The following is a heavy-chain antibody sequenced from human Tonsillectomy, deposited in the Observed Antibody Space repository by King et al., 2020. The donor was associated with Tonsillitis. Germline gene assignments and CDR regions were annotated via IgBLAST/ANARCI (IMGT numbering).Heavy chain of an antibody. J-gene: IGHJ4*02. Sequence: QLVQSGSEVKKPGASVKVSCKASGYTFTNSDINWVRQATGQGLEWMGWMNPNSGDTGFAQKFQGRVTMTRNTSINTAYMELSSLRSEDTAVYYCSRVLRGILDFWGQGTLVTVSS. D-gene: IGHD3-16*01. CDR3: SRVLRGILDF. CDR2: MNPNSGDT. V-gene: IGHV1-8*02. CDR1: GYTFTNSD.